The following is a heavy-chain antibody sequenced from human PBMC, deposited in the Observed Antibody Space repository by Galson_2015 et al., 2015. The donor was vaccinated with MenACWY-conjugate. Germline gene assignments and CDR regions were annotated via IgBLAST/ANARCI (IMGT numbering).Heavy chain of an antibody. CDR2: ISWNGGTI. D-gene: IGHD1-14*01. CDR3: AKLSTGGGA. CDR1: GFTFDDYA. J-gene: IGHJ5*02. V-gene: IGHV3-9*01. Sequence: SLRLSCAASGFTFDDYAMHWVRQAPGKGLEWVSGISWNGGTIGYADSVKGRFTISRDNAKNPLYLQMNSLRAEDTAFYYCAKLSTGGGAWGQGTLVTVSS.